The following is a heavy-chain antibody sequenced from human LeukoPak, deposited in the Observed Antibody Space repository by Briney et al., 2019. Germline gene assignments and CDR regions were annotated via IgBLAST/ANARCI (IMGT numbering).Heavy chain of an antibody. CDR2: MTSVTYI. D-gene: IGHD3-10*01. V-gene: IGHV3-21*01. Sequence: PGGSLRLSCAASGFAFSSYSMHWVRQAPGKGLEWVSSMTSVTYIYYAASVKGRFTISRDNAKNSLYLQMNNLRVEDTAVYYCASADYYGSGSHCTFRGLDYWGQGTLVTVSS. J-gene: IGHJ4*02. CDR1: GFAFSSYS. CDR3: ASADYYGSGSHCTFRGLDY.